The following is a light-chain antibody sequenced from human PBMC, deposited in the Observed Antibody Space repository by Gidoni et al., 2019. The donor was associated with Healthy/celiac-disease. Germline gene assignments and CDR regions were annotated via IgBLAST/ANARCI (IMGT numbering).Light chain of an antibody. V-gene: IGKV1-39*01. Sequence: DIQMTQSPSSLSASVGDRVTITCRASQSISSYLNWYQQKPGKAPKLLIYAASSLQSGVPSRFSGSGCGRDATSTISSLQPEDFATYYCQQSDSTPLTFXGXTKVEIK. CDR3: QQSDSTPLT. CDR1: QSISSY. J-gene: IGKJ4*01. CDR2: AAS.